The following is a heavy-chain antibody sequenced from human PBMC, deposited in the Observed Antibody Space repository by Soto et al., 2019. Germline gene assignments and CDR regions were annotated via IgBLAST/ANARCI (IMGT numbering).Heavy chain of an antibody. CDR3: AKGSLLVVVAATPIDY. CDR1: GFTFSSYA. CDR2: ISGSGGST. J-gene: IGHJ4*02. Sequence: GGSLRLSCAASGFTFSSYAMSWVRQAPGKGLEWVSAISGSGGSTYYADSVKGRFTISRDNSKNTLYLQMNSLRAEDTAVYYCAKGSLLVVVAATPIDYWGQGTLVTVSS. V-gene: IGHV3-23*01. D-gene: IGHD2-15*01.